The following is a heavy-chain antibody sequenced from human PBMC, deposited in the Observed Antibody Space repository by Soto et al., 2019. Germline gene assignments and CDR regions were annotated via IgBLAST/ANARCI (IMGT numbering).Heavy chain of an antibody. CDR3: ARDRYSSSSGSTYYYYGIDF. CDR2: IYPGGST. Sequence: GGSLRLSCVASGFTVSRNYMSWVRQAPGKGLEWVSVIYPGGSTYYADSVKGRFTISRDNSKNTVYLQMNSLTAEDTAVYYCARDRYSSSSGSTYYYYGIDFWGQGSTVTVSS. D-gene: IGHD6-6*01. CDR1: GFTVSRNY. V-gene: IGHV3-66*01. J-gene: IGHJ6*02.